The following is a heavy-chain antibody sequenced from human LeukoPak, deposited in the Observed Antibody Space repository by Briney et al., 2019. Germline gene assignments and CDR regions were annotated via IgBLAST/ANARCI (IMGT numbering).Heavy chain of an antibody. V-gene: IGHV4-34*01. CDR3: AYGSGSLTDDAFDI. D-gene: IGHD1-26*01. Sequence: SETLSLTCAVYGGSFSDYYWSWIRQPPGKGLEWIGEINHSGGTNYYPSLKSRVTIPLDTSKNQFSLKLRSVTAADTAVYYCAYGSGSLTDDAFDIWGQGTMVTVSS. CDR1: GGSFSDYY. J-gene: IGHJ3*02. CDR2: INHSGGT.